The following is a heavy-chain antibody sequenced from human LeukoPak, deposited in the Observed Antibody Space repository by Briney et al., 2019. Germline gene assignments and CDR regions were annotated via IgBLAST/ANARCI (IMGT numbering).Heavy chain of an antibody. CDR1: GGSISSSGYY. Sequence: SETLSLTCTVSGGSISSSGYYWGWIRQPPGKGLEWIASIYYSGSTYYNPSLKSRVTISVDTSKNQLSLKLSSLTAADTAMYYCARHEYGGSYYGLSWFDPWGQGTLVTVSS. J-gene: IGHJ5*02. CDR2: IYYSGST. V-gene: IGHV4-39*01. CDR3: ARHEYGGSYYGLSWFDP. D-gene: IGHD1-26*01.